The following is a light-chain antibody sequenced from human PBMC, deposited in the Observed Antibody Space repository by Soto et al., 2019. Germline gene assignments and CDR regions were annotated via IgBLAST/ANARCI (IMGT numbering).Light chain of an antibody. Sequence: DIQMTQSPSTLSGSVGDRVTTTCRASQTISSWLAWYQQKPGKAPKLLIYKASTLKSGVPSRFSGSGSGTDFTLTISSLQPEDFATYYCQQYDNLPLIFGQGTRLEIK. CDR2: KAS. J-gene: IGKJ5*01. V-gene: IGKV1-5*03. CDR3: QQYDNLPLI. CDR1: QTISSW.